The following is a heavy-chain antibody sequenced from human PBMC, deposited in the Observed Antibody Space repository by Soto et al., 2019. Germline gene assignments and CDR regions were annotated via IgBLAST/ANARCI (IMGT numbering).Heavy chain of an antibody. CDR3: ARSWVVAAPDALDI. D-gene: IGHD2-15*01. CDR2: MNPNSGNT. CDR1: GYTFTSYD. V-gene: IGHV1-8*01. Sequence: QVQLVQSGAEVKKPGASVKVSCKASGYTFTSYDINWVRQATGQGLEWMGWMNPNSGNTGYAQKFQGRVTMTRNTSISTAYMELSSLRSEDTAVYYCARSWVVAAPDALDIWGQGTMVTVSS. J-gene: IGHJ3*02.